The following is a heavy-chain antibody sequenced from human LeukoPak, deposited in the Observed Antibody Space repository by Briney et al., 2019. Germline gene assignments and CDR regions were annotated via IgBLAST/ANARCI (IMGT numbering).Heavy chain of an antibody. V-gene: IGHV4-31*03. J-gene: IGHJ4*02. D-gene: IGHD3-10*01. CDR1: GGSISRGGYY. CDR3: ARIEIYGYYFDY. CDR2: IYYSGST. Sequence: SQTLSLTCTVSGGSISRGGYYWSWIRQHPGKGLEWIGYIYYSGSTYYNPSLKSRVTISVGTSKNQFSLKLSSGTAADTAVYYCARIEIYGYYFDYWGQGTLVTVSS.